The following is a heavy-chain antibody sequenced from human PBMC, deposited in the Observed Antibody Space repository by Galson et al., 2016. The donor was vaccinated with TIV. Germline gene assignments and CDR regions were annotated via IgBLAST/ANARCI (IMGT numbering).Heavy chain of an antibody. J-gene: IGHJ5*02. CDR1: GYTFTNYA. V-gene: IGHV1-3*01. D-gene: IGHD2-21*01. CDR3: ARPPYCGGDCYKYDR. Sequence: SVKVSCKAAGYTFTNYAMHWVRQAPGQRLEWMGWINAGNGNTKYSQKFQGRVTITRDTFASTAYMELNSLTSADTAVYYCARPPYCGGDCYKYDRWGQGTLVTVSS. CDR2: INAGNGNT.